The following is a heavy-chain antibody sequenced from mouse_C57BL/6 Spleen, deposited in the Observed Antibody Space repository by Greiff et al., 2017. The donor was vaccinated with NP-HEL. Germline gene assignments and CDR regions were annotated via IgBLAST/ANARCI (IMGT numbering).Heavy chain of an antibody. CDR1: GYAFSSSW. CDR3: ARSLDSSGFYYAMDY. V-gene: IGHV1-82*01. D-gene: IGHD3-2*02. Sequence: QVQLKESGPELVKPGASVKISCKASGYAFSSSWMNWVKQRPGKGLEWVGRIYPGDGDTNYNGKFKGKATLTADKSSSTAYMQLSSLTSEDSAVYFCARSLDSSGFYYAMDYWGQGTSVTVSS. CDR2: IYPGDGDT. J-gene: IGHJ4*01.